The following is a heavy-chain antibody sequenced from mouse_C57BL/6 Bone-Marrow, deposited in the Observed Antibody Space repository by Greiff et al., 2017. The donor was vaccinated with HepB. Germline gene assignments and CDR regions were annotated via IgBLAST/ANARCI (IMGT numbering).Heavy chain of an antibody. CDR3: TPYYYGSSYWFAY. CDR2: IDPENGDT. V-gene: IGHV14-4*01. D-gene: IGHD1-1*01. CDR1: GFNIKDDY. J-gene: IGHJ3*01. Sequence: EVKLQESGAELVRPGASVKLSCTASGFNIKDDYMHWVKPRPEQGLEWIGWIDPENGDTEYASKFQGKATITADTSSNTAYLQLSSLTSEDTAVYYCTPYYYGSSYWFAYWGQGTLVTVSA.